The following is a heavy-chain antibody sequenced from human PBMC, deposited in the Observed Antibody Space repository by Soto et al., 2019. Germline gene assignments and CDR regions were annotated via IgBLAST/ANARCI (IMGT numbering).Heavy chain of an antibody. Sequence: QVQLVESGGGVVQPGRSLRLSCAASGFTFSSYGMHWVRQAPGKGLEWVAVISYDGSNKYYADSVKGRFTISRDNSKNTLYLQMNSLXXXXXXXXXXXXXXXXXDYGDYSGAXXDYWGQXTLVXVSX. D-gene: IGHD4-17*01. CDR1: GFTFSSYG. V-gene: IGHV3-30*03. CDR3: XXXXXXXDYGDYSGAXXDY. CDR2: ISYDGSNK. J-gene: IGHJ4*02.